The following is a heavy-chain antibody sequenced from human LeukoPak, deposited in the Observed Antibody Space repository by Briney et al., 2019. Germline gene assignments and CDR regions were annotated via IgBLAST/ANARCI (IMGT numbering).Heavy chain of an antibody. Sequence: GGSLRLSCAAFGFTFSNAWMSWVRQAPGKGLEWVGRIKSKTDGGTTDYAAPVKGRFTISRDDSKNTLYLQMNSLKTEDTAVYYCTTDFEAAALTFDPWGQGTLVTVSS. V-gene: IGHV3-15*01. CDR3: TTDFEAAALTFDP. D-gene: IGHD6-13*01. CDR2: IKSKTDGGTT. J-gene: IGHJ5*02. CDR1: GFTFSNAW.